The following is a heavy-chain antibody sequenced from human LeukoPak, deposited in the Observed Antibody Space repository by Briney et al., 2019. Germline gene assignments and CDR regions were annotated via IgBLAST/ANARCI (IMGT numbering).Heavy chain of an antibody. V-gene: IGHV3-23*01. D-gene: IGHD2-2*01. Sequence: GGSLRLSCAASGFSFSSYAMHWVRQAPGKGLEWVSTTSAGGSSTYYADSVKGRFTISRDNSKNTFYLQMNSLRAEDTAAYYCAKGGYCSSSSCYYGWFESWGHGTLGTVSS. J-gene: IGHJ5*01. CDR3: AKGGYCSSSSCYYGWFES. CDR1: GFSFSSYA. CDR2: TSAGGSST.